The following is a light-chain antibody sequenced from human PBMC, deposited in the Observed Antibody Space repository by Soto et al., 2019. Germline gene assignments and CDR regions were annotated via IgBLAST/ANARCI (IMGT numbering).Light chain of an antibody. J-gene: IGKJ3*01. CDR1: QSVSSNY. Sequence: EIVLTRSPGTLSLSPGERATLSCRASQSVSSNYLAWYQQRPGQAPRLLIYGASTRAAGVPDRFSGSGSGTEFTLTINRLEPEDFAVFYCHQYDRSAIFTFGPGTTVDIK. CDR3: HQYDRSAIFT. CDR2: GAS. V-gene: IGKV3-20*01.